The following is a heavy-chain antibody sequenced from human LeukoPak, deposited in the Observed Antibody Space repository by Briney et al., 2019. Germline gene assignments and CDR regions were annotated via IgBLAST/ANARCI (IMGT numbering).Heavy chain of an antibody. CDR1: GFTLSSYS. J-gene: IGHJ4*02. V-gene: IGHV3-21*01. CDR3: ARVGHNRGYSYGLNYYFDY. CDR2: ISSSSSYI. D-gene: IGHD5-18*01. Sequence: GGSLRLSCAASGFTLSSYSMNWVRQAPGKGLEWVSSISSSSSYIYYADSVKGRFTISRDNAKNSLYLQMNSLRAEDTAVYYCARVGHNRGYSYGLNYYFDYWGQGTLVTVSS.